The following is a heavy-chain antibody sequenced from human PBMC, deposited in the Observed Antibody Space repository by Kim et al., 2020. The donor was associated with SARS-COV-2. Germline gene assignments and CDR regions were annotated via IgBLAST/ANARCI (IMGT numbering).Heavy chain of an antibody. Sequence: SETLSLTCTVSGGSISSYYWSWIRQPPGKGLEWIGYIYYSGSTNYNPSLKSRVTISVDTSKNQFSLKLSSVTAADTAVYYCARGGRVTALYYFDYWGQGTLVTVSS. D-gene: IGHD2-21*02. CDR1: GGSISSYY. V-gene: IGHV4-59*01. J-gene: IGHJ4*02. CDR3: ARGGRVTALYYFDY. CDR2: IYYSGST.